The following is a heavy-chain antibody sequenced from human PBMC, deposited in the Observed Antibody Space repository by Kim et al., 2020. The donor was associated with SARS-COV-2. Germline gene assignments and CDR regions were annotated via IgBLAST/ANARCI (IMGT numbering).Heavy chain of an antibody. CDR3: TTPELEYYYVSSGYNQDY. J-gene: IGHJ4*01. D-gene: IGHD3-22*01. CDR2: IKSKTDGGTT. V-gene: IGHV3-15*01. Sequence: GGSLRLSCAASGFTFSNAWMSWVRQAPGKGLEWVGRIKSKTDGGTTDYAAPVKGRFTISRDDSKNTLYLQMNSLKTEDTAVYHCTTPELEYYYVSSGYNQDYWGHGTLVTVSS. CDR1: GFTFSNAW.